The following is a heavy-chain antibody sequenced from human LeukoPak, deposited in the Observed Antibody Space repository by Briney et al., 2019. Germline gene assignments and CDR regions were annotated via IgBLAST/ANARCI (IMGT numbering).Heavy chain of an antibody. J-gene: IGHJ3*02. Sequence: PGGSLRLSCAASGFTVSSNYMSWVRQAPGKGLEWVSVIYSGGSTYYADSVKGRFTISRDNSKNTLYLQMNSLRAEDTAVYYCAKAPSYDFWSGYNDAFDIWGQGTMVTVSS. CDR1: GFTVSSNY. D-gene: IGHD3-3*01. V-gene: IGHV3-53*01. CDR3: AKAPSYDFWSGYNDAFDI. CDR2: IYSGGST.